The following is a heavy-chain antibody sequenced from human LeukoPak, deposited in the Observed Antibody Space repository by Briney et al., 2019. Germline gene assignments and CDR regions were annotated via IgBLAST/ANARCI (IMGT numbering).Heavy chain of an antibody. CDR3: ARGFGYCSGGSCYSGVAGFDY. J-gene: IGHJ4*02. CDR1: GGSISSGSYY. Sequence: PSQTLSLTCTVSGGSISSGSYYWSWIRQPAGKGLEWIGRIYTSGSTNYNPSLKSRVTISVDTFKNQFSLKLSSVTAADTAVYYCARGFGYCSGGSCYSGVAGFDYWGKGTLVTVSS. CDR2: IYTSGST. D-gene: IGHD2-15*01. V-gene: IGHV4-61*02.